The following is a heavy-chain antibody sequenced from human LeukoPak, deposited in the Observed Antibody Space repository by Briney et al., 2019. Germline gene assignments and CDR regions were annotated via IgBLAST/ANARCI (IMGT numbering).Heavy chain of an antibody. D-gene: IGHD5-12*01. CDR2: ISSGGSTM. V-gene: IGHV3-48*03. CDR3: ARAWDSGWPFDY. CDR1: GFTFSNYE. J-gene: IGHJ4*02. Sequence: TGGSLRLSCAASGFTFSNYEMHWVRQAPGKGLEWVSKISSGGSTMYYADSVKGRLTISRDNAKNSLFLQMSSLSADDTGVYFCARAWDSGWPFDYWGQGTLVTVSS.